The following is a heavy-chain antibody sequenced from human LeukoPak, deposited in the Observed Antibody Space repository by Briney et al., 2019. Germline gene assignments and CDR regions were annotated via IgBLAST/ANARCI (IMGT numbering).Heavy chain of an antibody. CDR2: INPSGGST. Sequence: ASVKVSRKASGHTFTSYYMHWVRQAPGQGLEWMGIINPSGGSTNYAQKFQGRVTMTRDTSTSTVYMELSSLRTEDTAVYYCARGGRDSPDYWGQGTPVTVSS. D-gene: IGHD2-15*01. V-gene: IGHV1-46*01. J-gene: IGHJ4*02. CDR3: ARGGRDSPDY. CDR1: GHTFTSYY.